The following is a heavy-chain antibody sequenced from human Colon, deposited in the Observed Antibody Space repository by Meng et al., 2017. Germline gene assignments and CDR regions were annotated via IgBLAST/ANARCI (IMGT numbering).Heavy chain of an antibody. CDR2: VIPILGIA. J-gene: IGHJ4*02. CDR3: ARDPGGFDY. Sequence: QVQLVQPGTEVKKPGSLVKVSCKASGATLSNSTISWVRQAPGQGLEWMGRVIPILGIAKYAQTFQGRLTITADKSTNTAYMELSSLRSEDTAVYFCARDPGGFDYWGQGTLVTVSS. CDR1: GATLSNST. V-gene: IGHV1-69*02. D-gene: IGHD3-16*01.